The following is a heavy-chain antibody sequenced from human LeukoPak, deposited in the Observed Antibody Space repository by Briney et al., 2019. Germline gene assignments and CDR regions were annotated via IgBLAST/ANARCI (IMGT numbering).Heavy chain of an antibody. D-gene: IGHD5-18*01. J-gene: IGHJ4*02. CDR3: VKGSGGYSYGYFDY. CDR1: GGSISSYY. V-gene: IGHV3-23*01. CDR2: ISGSGGST. Sequence: ASETLSLTCTVSGGSISSYYWSWIRQPPGKGLEWVSAISGSGGSTYYADSVKGRFTISRDNSKNTLYLQMNSLRAEDTAVYYCVKGSGGYSYGYFDYWGQGTLVTVSS.